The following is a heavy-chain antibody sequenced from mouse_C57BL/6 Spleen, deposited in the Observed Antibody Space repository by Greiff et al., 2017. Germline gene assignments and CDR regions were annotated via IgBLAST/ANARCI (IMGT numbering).Heavy chain of an antibody. CDR1: GFTFSSYA. CDR3: ARDNGGNYDYYAMDY. D-gene: IGHD2-1*01. CDR2: ISDGGSYT. V-gene: IGHV5-4*01. Sequence: EVHLVESGGGLVKPGGSLKLSCAASGFTFSSYAMSWVRQTPEKRLEWVATISDGGSYTYYPDNVKGRFTISRDNAKNNLYLQMSHLKSEDTAMYYCARDNGGNYDYYAMDYWGQGTSVTVSS. J-gene: IGHJ4*01.